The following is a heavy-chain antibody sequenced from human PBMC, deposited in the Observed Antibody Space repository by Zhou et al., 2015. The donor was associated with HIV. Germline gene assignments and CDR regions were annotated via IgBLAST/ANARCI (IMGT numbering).Heavy chain of an antibody. Sequence: QVQLVQSGAEVKKPGSSVKVSCKASGGTFSSYAISWVRQAPGQGLEWMGGIIPIFGTANYAQKFQGRVTITADKSTSTAYMELSSLRSEDTAVYYCARGGKNLGYCSSTSCYLPFDYWGQGTLVTVSS. V-gene: IGHV1-69*06. J-gene: IGHJ4*02. D-gene: IGHD2-2*01. CDR1: GGTFSSYA. CDR3: ARGGKNLGYCSSTSCYLPFDY. CDR2: IIPIFGTA.